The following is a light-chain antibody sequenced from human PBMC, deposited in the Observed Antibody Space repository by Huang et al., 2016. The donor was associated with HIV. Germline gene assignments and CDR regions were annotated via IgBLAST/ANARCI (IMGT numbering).Light chain of an antibody. CDR2: STS. CDR1: QGIDNS. Sequence: DIRMTQAPSSLSASAGDRVTITCRASQGIDNSLNWYQQKPGKSPKLLCYSTSTLQNGVPSSFIGRGSGTVFTLTITSLQPEDFATYSCQQYFTTPRVTFGPGTKVEI. CDR3: QQYFTTPRVT. V-gene: IGKV1-39*01. J-gene: IGKJ3*01.